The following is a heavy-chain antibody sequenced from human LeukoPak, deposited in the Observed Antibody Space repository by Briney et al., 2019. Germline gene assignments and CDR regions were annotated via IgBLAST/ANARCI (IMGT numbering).Heavy chain of an antibody. CDR1: RFTFSDYY. CDR2: SRTKGDGYST. CDR3: AREYFYGMDV. Sequence: GGSLRLSCAASRFTFSDYYMDWVRQAPGKGLEWVGLSRTKGDGYSTEYAASVKGRFSTSRDESKNSVYLQMNSLKAEDTAVYFCAREYFYGMDVWGQGTTVTVSS. J-gene: IGHJ6*02. V-gene: IGHV3-72*01.